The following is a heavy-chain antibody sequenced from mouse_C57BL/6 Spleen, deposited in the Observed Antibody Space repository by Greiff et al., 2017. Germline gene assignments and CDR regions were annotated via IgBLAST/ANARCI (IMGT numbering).Heavy chain of an antibody. Sequence: QVQLKESGPELVKPGASVKISCKASGYAFSSSWMNWVKQRPGKGLEWIGRIYPGDGDTNYNGKFKGKATLTADKSSSTAYMQLSSLTSEDSAVYFCARYGSSYHYWYFDVWGTGTTVTVSS. CDR3: ARYGSSYHYWYFDV. CDR2: IYPGDGDT. J-gene: IGHJ1*03. CDR1: GYAFSSSW. V-gene: IGHV1-82*01. D-gene: IGHD1-1*01.